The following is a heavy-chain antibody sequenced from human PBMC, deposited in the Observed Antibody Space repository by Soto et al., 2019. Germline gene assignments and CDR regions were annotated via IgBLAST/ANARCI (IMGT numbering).Heavy chain of an antibody. CDR3: ASFRDFDWVIDY. D-gene: IGHD3-9*01. CDR2: IYYSGST. Sequence: LSLTCTVSGGSISSGDYYWSWIRQPPGKGLEWIGYIYYSGSTYYNPSLKSRVTISVDTSKNQFSLKLSSVTAADTAVYYCASFRDFDWVIDYWGQGTLVTVSS. V-gene: IGHV4-30-4*01. J-gene: IGHJ4*02. CDR1: GGSISSGDYY.